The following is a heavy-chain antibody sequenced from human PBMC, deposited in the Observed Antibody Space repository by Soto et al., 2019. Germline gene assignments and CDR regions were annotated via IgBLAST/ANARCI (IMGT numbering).Heavy chain of an antibody. D-gene: IGHD6-13*01. CDR2: INHSGST. V-gene: IGHV4-34*01. CDR1: GGSFSGYY. Sequence: SETLSLTCTVYGGSFSGYYWSWVRQPPGKGLEWIGEINHSGSTNYNPSLKSRVTISVDTSKNQFSLKLSSVTAADTAVYYCARGGAIAAPYYYMDVWGKGTTVTVSS. J-gene: IGHJ6*03. CDR3: ARGGAIAAPYYYMDV.